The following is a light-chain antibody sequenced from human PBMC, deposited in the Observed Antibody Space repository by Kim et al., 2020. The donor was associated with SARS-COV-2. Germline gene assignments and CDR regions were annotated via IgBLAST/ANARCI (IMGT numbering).Light chain of an antibody. CDR3: QQYGISPWT. CDR2: GAS. J-gene: IGKJ1*01. CDR1: QSVSSSY. V-gene: IGKV3-20*01. Sequence: EIVLTQSPATLSLSPGERATLSCRASQSVSSSYLAWYQQKPGQAPRLLIYGASSRATGMPDRFSGSGSGTDFTLTISRLEPEDFAVYYCQQYGISPWTFGQGTKVYIK.